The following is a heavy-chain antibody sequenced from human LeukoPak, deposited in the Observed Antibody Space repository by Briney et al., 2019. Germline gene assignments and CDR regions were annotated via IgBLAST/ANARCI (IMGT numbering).Heavy chain of an antibody. CDR1: GGSISSSSYH. CDR2: IYYSGTS. CDR3: ATDSTGWPNY. Sequence: SETLSLTCTVSGGSISSSSYHWTWVRQPPGKGLEWIGSIYYSGTSYYNPSLKSRVTISVDTSKNQFSLRLNSVTAADTAVYYCATDSTGWPNYWGQGTLVTVSS. V-gene: IGHV4-39*01. J-gene: IGHJ4*02. D-gene: IGHD2-2*01.